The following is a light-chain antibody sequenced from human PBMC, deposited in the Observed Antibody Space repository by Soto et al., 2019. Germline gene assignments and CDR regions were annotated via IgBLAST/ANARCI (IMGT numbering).Light chain of an antibody. CDR1: SSDVGGYNY. Sequence: QSALPQLASVSVSPGQSITISCPGTSSDVGGYNYVSWYQQHPGKAPKLMIYDVSNRPSGVSNRFSGSKSGNTASLTISGLQAQDEADYYCSSYTSSSTRVFGTGTKVTVL. J-gene: IGLJ1*01. V-gene: IGLV2-14*01. CDR2: DVS. CDR3: SSYTSSSTRV.